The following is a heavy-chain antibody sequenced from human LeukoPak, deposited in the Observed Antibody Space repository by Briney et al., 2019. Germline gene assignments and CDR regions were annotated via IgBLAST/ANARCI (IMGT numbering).Heavy chain of an antibody. CDR3: ARGYSGSYGRFDY. D-gene: IGHD1-26*01. Sequence: SETLSLTCAVYGGSFSGYYWSWIRQPPGKGLEWIGYIYYSGNTNYNPSLKNRVTISVDTSKNQFSLKLSSVTAADTAVYYCARGYSGSYGRFDYWGQGTLATVSS. J-gene: IGHJ4*02. V-gene: IGHV4-59*01. CDR1: GGSFSGYY. CDR2: IYYSGNT.